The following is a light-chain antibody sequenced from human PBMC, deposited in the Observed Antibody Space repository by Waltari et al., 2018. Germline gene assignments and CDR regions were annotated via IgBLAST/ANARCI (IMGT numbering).Light chain of an antibody. V-gene: IGKV3-20*01. CDR2: GTS. Sequence: EIVLTQSPGTLSLSPGERATLSCRASQSVSRSYLSWYQQKPGQAPRLVSYGTSSRSTGIPDRFSGSGSGTDFTLTISRLEPEDFAVYFCQQYTDSPPLTYGGGTRVEIK. CDR3: QQYTDSPPLT. CDR1: QSVSRSY. J-gene: IGKJ4*01.